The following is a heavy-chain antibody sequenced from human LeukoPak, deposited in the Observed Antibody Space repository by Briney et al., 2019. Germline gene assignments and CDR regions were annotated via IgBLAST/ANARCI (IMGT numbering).Heavy chain of an antibody. V-gene: IGHV4-4*07. CDR2: IYTSGST. Sequence: SETLSLTCTVSGGSISSYYWSWLRQPAGKGLEWIGRIYTSGSTNYNPSLMSRVPMSVDTSKNQFSLKLSSVTAADTAVYYCARGYPGSSTQYWGQGTLVTVSS. CDR1: GGSISSYY. CDR3: ARGYPGSSTQY. J-gene: IGHJ4*02. D-gene: IGHD1-26*01.